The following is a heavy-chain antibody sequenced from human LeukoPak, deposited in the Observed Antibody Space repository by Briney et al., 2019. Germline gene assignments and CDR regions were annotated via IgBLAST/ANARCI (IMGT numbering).Heavy chain of an antibody. J-gene: IGHJ6*02. CDR2: INHSGST. CDR1: GGSFSGYY. D-gene: IGHD3-10*01. V-gene: IGHV4-34*01. Sequence: SETLSLTCAVYGGSFSGYYWSWIRQPPGKGLEWIGEINHSGSTNYNPSLKSRVTLSVDTSKNQFSLKLSSVTAADTAVYYCARGMVRGVIYGMDVWGQGTTVTVSS. CDR3: ARGMVRGVIYGMDV.